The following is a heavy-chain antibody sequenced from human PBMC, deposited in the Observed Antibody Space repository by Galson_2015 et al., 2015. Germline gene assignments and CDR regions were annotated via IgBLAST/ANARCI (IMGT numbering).Heavy chain of an antibody. V-gene: IGHV3-30*18. Sequence: SLRLSCAASGFTFSSCGMHWVRQAPGKGLEWVALISDEGSIKEYADSVKGRFTISRDNSKNTLSLQMNSLRAEDTAIYYRAKDNEGYCSDGHCYSYYYYGMDVWGQGTTVTVSS. CDR1: GFTFSSCG. CDR3: AKDNEGYCSDGHCYSYYYYGMDV. J-gene: IGHJ6*02. D-gene: IGHD2-15*01. CDR2: ISDEGSIK.